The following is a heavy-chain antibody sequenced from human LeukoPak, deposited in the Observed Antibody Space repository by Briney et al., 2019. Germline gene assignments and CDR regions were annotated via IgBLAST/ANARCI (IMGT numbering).Heavy chain of an antibody. D-gene: IGHD3/OR15-3a*01. Sequence: AASVKVSCKASGGTFSSDAISWVRQVPGQGLEWMGGIIPILGPANHAQKFLGRLTITADKSTSTAYMELSSLRSEDTAMYYCARGGTNDFWKDSWGQGTLVTVSS. CDR2: IIPILGPA. CDR3: ARGGTNDFWKDS. V-gene: IGHV1-69*10. J-gene: IGHJ4*02. CDR1: GGTFSSDA.